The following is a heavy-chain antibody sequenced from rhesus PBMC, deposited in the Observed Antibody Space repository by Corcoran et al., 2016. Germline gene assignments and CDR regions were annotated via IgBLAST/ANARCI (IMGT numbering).Heavy chain of an antibody. CDR3: ARYLYGHPVDY. CDR1: GFTVSDYY. D-gene: IGHD4-29*01. CDR2: IRCGYDGM. V-gene: IGHV3-178*01. Sequence: EVQLVESGGGLAKPGGSLRRSCAVSGFTVSDYYMEWVCQALGWEVEWVESIRCGYDGMWYAEFVKGRVTISRENAENTMYLQMDSRGTEDTAMYYCARYLYGHPVDYWGQGVLVTVSS. J-gene: IGHJ4*01.